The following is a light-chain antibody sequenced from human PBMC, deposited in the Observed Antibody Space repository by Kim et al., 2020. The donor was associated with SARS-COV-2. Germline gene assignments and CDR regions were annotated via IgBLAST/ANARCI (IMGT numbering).Light chain of an antibody. Sequence: GQSITISCTGTSSDGGGYNYVSWYQQHPGKAPKLMIYDGNKRPSGVSNRFSGSKSGNTASLTISGLQAEDEADYYCSSYTSSSTSVFGTGTKVTVL. CDR3: SSYTSSSTSV. CDR1: SSDGGGYNY. V-gene: IGLV2-14*03. J-gene: IGLJ1*01. CDR2: DGN.